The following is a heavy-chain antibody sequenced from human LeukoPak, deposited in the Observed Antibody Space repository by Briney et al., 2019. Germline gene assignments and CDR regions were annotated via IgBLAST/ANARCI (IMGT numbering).Heavy chain of an antibody. CDR2: IYYSGST. D-gene: IGHD3/OR15-3a*01. V-gene: IGHV4-59*01. Sequence: PSETLSLTCTVSGGSISSYYWSWIRQPPGKGLEWIGYIYYSGSTNYNPSLKSRVTISVDTSKNQFSLKLSSVTAADTAVYYCAKQTGSGLFILPGGQGTLVTVSS. CDR1: GGSISSYY. CDR3: AKQTGSGLFILP. J-gene: IGHJ4*02.